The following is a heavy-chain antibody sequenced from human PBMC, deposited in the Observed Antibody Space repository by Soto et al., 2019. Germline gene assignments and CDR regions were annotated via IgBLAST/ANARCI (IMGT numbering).Heavy chain of an antibody. J-gene: IGHJ4*02. CDR2: IYPGDSYT. Sequence: GESLKISWEGSGQTFTSYWITWVRQMPGKGLEWMGIIYPGDSYTTYGSSFQGQVILSFAKSINTAYLQLSSLKASDSATYYCAAHCGWDSSSPLRYWGQGTLVTVSS. CDR3: AAHCGWDSSSPLRY. D-gene: IGHD6-6*01. CDR1: GQTFTSYW. V-gene: IGHV5-51*01.